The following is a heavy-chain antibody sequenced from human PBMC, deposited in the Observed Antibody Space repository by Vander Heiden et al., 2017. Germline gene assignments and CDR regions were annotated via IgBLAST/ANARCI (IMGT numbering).Heavy chain of an antibody. D-gene: IGHD3-3*01. Sequence: QVQLQESGPGLVKPSETLSLTCTVSGGSISSYYWSWIRQPPGKGLEWIGYIYTSGSTNYNPSLKSRVTISVDTSKNQFSLKLSSVTAADTAVYYCARQSPTDYDFWSGSRWFDPWGQGTLVTVSS. CDR3: ARQSPTDYDFWSGSRWFDP. CDR2: IYTSGST. V-gene: IGHV4-4*09. J-gene: IGHJ5*02. CDR1: GGSISSYY.